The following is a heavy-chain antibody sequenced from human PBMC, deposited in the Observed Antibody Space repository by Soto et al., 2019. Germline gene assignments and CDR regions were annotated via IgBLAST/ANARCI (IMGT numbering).Heavy chain of an antibody. Sequence: QVQLQESGPGLVKPSETLSLTCTVSGASISNYYWSWIRQPAGKGLEWIGRIYASGNTNYNPSLNTRITMSVDTSTNQHSLNLNSMTAADTAVYYCARESRSAAGTVKYWGQGTLVTVSS. D-gene: IGHD6-13*01. CDR2: IYASGNT. CDR3: ARESRSAAGTVKY. J-gene: IGHJ4*02. CDR1: GASISNYY. V-gene: IGHV4-4*07.